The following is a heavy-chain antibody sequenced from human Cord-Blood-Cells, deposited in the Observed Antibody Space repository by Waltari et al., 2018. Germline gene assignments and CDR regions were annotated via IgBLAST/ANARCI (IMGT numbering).Heavy chain of an antibody. CDR2: INPNSGGT. D-gene: IGHD6-6*01. V-gene: IGHV1-2*04. J-gene: IGHJ1*01. CDR3: ARGSVAAAEYFQH. Sequence: QVQLVQSVAEVKKPGASVKVSCKASGYTLTGYYMHWVRQAPGQGLEWMGWINPNSGGTNYAQKFQGWVTMTRDTSISTAYMELSRLRSDDTAVYYCARGSVAAAEYFQHWGQGTLVTVSS. CDR1: GYTLTGYY.